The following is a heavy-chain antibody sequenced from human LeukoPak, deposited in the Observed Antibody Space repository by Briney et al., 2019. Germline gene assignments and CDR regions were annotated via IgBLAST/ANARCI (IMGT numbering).Heavy chain of an antibody. CDR2: ISHSGSTI. V-gene: IGHV3-48*03. Sequence: PGGSLRLSCAASGFTFSSYEMNWVRQAPGKGLEWVPYISHSGSTIYYADSVKGRFTISRDNAKNSLFLQMNSLRAEDTAIYYCARRNYADYWGQGTLVTVSS. CDR3: ARRNYADY. J-gene: IGHJ4*02. CDR1: GFTFSSYE.